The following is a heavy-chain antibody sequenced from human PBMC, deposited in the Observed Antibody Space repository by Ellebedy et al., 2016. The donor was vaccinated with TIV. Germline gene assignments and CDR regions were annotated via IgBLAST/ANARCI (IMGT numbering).Heavy chain of an antibody. D-gene: IGHD3-16*01. CDR3: TTGATVGDYYDY. CDR1: GFTFRNAW. V-gene: IGHV3-15*01. CDR2: IKSKTEGGTT. J-gene: IGHJ4*02. Sequence: GGSLRLXCAASGFTFRNAWMSWVCQAPGKGLEWVGRIKSKTEGGTTDYAAHVKGRFSISRDDSKNTLSLEMNSLKTVDTAVYYCTTGATVGDYYDYWGQGTLVIVSS.